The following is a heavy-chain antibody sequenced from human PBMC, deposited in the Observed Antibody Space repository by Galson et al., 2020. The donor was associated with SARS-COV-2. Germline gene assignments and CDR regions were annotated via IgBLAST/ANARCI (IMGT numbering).Heavy chain of an antibody. CDR1: GHTISRDIAA. Sequence: SQTLSLTCAISGHTISRDIAAWNWIRQSPSRGLEWLGRTFFRSKWYSGYAESVRSRITINPDTSKNQFSLQLTSVTPEDTAVYYCARNCGTGTTGCDYWGQGTLVTVSS. CDR2: TFFRSKWYS. J-gene: IGHJ4*02. D-gene: IGHD1-1*01. V-gene: IGHV6-1*01. CDR3: ARNCGTGTTGCDY.